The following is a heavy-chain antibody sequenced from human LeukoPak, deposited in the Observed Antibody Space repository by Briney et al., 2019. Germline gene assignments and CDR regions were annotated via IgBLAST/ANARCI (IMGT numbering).Heavy chain of an antibody. V-gene: IGHV3-23*01. CDR1: RFTFSSYA. Sequence: GSLRLSCAASRFTFSSYAMGWVRQAPGEGLEWVSGISGSGGSTNYADSVKGRFTISRDNSKNTLYLQMNSLRAEDTAVYYCAKGTVRYCSSTSCSDAFDIWGQGTMVTVSS. CDR3: AKGTVRYCSSTSCSDAFDI. J-gene: IGHJ3*02. D-gene: IGHD2-2*01. CDR2: ISGSGGST.